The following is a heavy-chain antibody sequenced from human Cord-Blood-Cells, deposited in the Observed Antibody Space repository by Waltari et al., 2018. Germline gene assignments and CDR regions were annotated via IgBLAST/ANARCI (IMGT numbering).Heavy chain of an antibody. Sequence: QVQLVQSGAEVKKPGASVKVSCKVSGYTLTELSMHWVRQAPGKGLEWMGGFDPEDGETIYAQKFQGRVTMTEDTSTDTAYMELSSLRSEDTAVYYCATDGHCSGGSCYPYYFDYWGQGTLVTVSS. D-gene: IGHD2-15*01. CDR3: ATDGHCSGGSCYPYYFDY. CDR1: GYTLTELS. CDR2: FDPEDGET. J-gene: IGHJ4*02. V-gene: IGHV1-24*01.